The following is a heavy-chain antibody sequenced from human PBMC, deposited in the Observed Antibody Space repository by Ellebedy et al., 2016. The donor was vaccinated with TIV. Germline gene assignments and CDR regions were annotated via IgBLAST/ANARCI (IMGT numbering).Heavy chain of an antibody. D-gene: IGHD3-16*01. V-gene: IGHV4-39*07. CDR2: IWHTGTS. J-gene: IGHJ3*02. Sequence: MPSETLSLTCTVSAGSISSSSFNWGWIRQPPGKGLEWIGTIWHTGTSGYNTSLESRLTVSVDTSKNQFSMTLSSLSAADTAPDYCVRGGGNAFDIWGQGSKVTVSS. CDR3: VRGGGNAFDI. CDR1: AGSISSSSFN.